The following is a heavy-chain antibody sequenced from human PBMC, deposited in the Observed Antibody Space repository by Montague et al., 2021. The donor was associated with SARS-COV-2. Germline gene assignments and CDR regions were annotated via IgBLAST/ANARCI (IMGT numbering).Heavy chain of an antibody. J-gene: IGHJ4*02. V-gene: IGHV4-61*02. D-gene: IGHD5-24*01. Sequence: TLSLTCSVSGGSISGGGHYWSWIRQPAGKGLQWIGRMFPSGRTNYNPSLNSRVTISVDTSNNQFFLKLSSVTAADTAVYYCARGLDGYNWGYWGQGTLVTVSS. CDR2: MFPSGRT. CDR3: ARGLDGYNWGY. CDR1: GGSISGGGHY.